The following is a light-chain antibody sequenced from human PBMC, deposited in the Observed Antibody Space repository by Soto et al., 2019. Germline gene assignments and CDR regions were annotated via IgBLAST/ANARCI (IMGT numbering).Light chain of an antibody. CDR2: GAS. J-gene: IGKJ3*01. CDR1: QSVTSGY. V-gene: IGKV3D-20*02. Sequence: EIVLTQSPGTLSLSPGERATLSCRASQSVTSGYLAWYQQQPNQAPRLLIYGASYRATDIPDRFSGGGSGTDFTLTISRLEPEDFAVYYCQQRSNWPFTFGPGTKVDIK. CDR3: QQRSNWPFT.